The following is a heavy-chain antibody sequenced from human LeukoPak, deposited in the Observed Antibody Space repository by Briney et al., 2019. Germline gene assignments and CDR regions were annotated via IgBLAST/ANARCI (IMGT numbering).Heavy chain of an antibody. CDR1: GFTFSSYA. CDR3: AKVGGAFTLDY. D-gene: IGHD3-16*01. CDR2: ISGSGGST. Sequence: GGSLRLPCAASGFTFSSYAMSWVRQAPGKGLEWVSAISGSGGSTYYADSVKGRFTISRDNSKNTLYLQMNSLRAEDRAVYYCAKVGGAFTLDYWGQGTLVTVSS. V-gene: IGHV3-23*01. J-gene: IGHJ4*02.